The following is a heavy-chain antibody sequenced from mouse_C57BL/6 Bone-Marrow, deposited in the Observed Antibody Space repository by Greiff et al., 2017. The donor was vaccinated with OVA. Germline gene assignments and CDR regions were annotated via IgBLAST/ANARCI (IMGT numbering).Heavy chain of an antibody. V-gene: IGHV1-26*01. CDR3: ARGIYYYGSSHYFDY. J-gene: IGHJ2*01. Sequence: VQLKQSGPELVKPGASVKISCKASGYTFTDYYMNWVKQSHGKSLEWIGDINPNNGGTSYNQKFKGKATLTVDKSSSTAYMELRSLTSEDSAVYYCARGIYYYGSSHYFDYWGQGTTLTVSS. D-gene: IGHD1-1*01. CDR2: INPNNGGT. CDR1: GYTFTDYY.